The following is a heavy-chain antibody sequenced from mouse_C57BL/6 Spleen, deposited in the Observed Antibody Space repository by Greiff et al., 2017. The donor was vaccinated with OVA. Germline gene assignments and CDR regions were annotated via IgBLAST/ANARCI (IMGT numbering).Heavy chain of an antibody. Sequence: QVQLQQSGAELAKPGASVKLSCKASGYTFTSYWVHWVKQRPGQGLEWIGYINPSSGYTKYNQKFKDKATLTADKSSSTAYMQLSSLTYEDSAVYYCARSAPIYDGYYYYWGQGTTLTVSS. J-gene: IGHJ2*01. V-gene: IGHV1-7*01. CDR1: GYTFTSYW. CDR3: ARSAPIYDGYYYY. D-gene: IGHD2-3*01. CDR2: INPSSGYT.